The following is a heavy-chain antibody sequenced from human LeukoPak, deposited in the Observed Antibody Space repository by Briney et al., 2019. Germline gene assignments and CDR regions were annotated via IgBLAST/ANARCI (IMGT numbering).Heavy chain of an antibody. J-gene: IGHJ3*02. CDR3: AREGSSASGQDWYAFDI. V-gene: IGHV1-2*02. CDR2: MYFNSGAT. CDR1: GFTFSDYY. D-gene: IGHD5-12*01. Sequence: ASVQVSCKASGFTFSDYYLQWVRQVPGQGLEWVGWMYFNSGATRYAPQFQGRVTLRGDTSINTVYMELVSLGSDDTAMYYCAREGSSASGQDWYAFDIWGQQTLVTVSS.